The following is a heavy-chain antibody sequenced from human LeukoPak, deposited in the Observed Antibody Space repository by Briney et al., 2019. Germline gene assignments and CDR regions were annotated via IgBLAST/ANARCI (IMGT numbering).Heavy chain of an antibody. CDR1: GYTFTGYY. CDR3: ARESFSGSGGLNWFAP. J-gene: IGHJ5*02. Sequence: ASVKVSCKASGYTFTGYYIHWVRQAPGQGLEWMGGLNPDTGSTNYAQKFQARVIMTRDTSINTACMELWRLRYDDTAMYFCARESFSGSGGLNWFAPWGQGTLVTVSA. V-gene: IGHV1-2*02. CDR2: LNPDTGST. D-gene: IGHD3-10*01.